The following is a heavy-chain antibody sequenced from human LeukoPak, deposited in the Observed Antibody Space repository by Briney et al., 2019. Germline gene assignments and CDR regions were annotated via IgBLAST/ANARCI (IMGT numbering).Heavy chain of an antibody. Sequence: GGSLRLSCAASGFTFSSYGMHWVRQAPGKGLEWVAVIWYDGSNKYYADSVKGRFTISRDNSKNTLYLQMNSLRAEDTAVYYCARDRHGDYSYSLYYYGMDVWGQGTTVTVSS. CDR3: ARDRHGDYSYSLYYYGMDV. CDR1: GFTFSSYG. D-gene: IGHD4-17*01. CDR2: IWYDGSNK. J-gene: IGHJ6*02. V-gene: IGHV3-33*01.